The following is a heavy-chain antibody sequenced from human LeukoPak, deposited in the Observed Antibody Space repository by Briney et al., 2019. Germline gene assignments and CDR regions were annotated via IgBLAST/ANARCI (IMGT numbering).Heavy chain of an antibody. D-gene: IGHD4-17*01. CDR3: AVGDYYFDY. CDR2: ISSSSSSI. V-gene: IGHV3-48*02. J-gene: IGHJ4*02. CDR1: GFTFSSYS. Sequence: GGSLRLSCAASGFTFSSYSINWVLQAPGKGLEWVSYISSSSSSIYYADSVKGRFTISRDNAKNSLYLQMSSLRDEDTAVYYCAVGDYYFDYWGQGTLVTVSS.